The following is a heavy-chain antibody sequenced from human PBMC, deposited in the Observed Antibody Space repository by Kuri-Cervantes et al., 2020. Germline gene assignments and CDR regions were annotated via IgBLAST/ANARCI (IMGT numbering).Heavy chain of an antibody. CDR1: GFTFSSYS. CDR2: ISISGSTI. CDR3: ARVFHLPDYYDSSGYYEAFDI. J-gene: IGHJ3*02. Sequence: GESLKISCAASGFTFSSYSMNWVRQAPGKGLEWVSYISISGSTIYYADSVKGRFTISRDNAKNSLYLQMNSLRAEDTAVYYCARVFHLPDYYDSSGYYEAFDIWGQGTVVTVSS. V-gene: IGHV3-48*04. D-gene: IGHD3-22*01.